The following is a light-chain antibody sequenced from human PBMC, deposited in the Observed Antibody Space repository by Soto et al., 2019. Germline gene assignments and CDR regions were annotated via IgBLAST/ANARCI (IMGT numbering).Light chain of an antibody. Sequence: EIVMTQSPATLSVSPGERATFSCRASQSVGRNLAWYQQKPGQAPRLLIYGASTRATGSPARFSGSGSGTEFTPTISSLQSEDFAIYSCQQYNHWPPLTCGGGTKVEIK. CDR2: GAS. V-gene: IGKV3-15*01. CDR1: QSVGRN. CDR3: QQYNHWPPLT. J-gene: IGKJ4*01.